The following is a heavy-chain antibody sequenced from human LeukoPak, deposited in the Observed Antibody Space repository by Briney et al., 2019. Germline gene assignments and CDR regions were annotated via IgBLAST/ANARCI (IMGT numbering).Heavy chain of an antibody. J-gene: IGHJ4*02. CDR2: INHSGST. CDR1: GGSFSGYY. V-gene: IGHV4-34*01. Sequence: PSETLSLTCAVYGGSFSGYYWSWIRQPPGKGLEWIGGINHSGSTNYNPSLKSRVTISVDTSKNQFSLKLSSVTAADTAVYYCARRYSYGPWYFDYWGQGTLVTVSS. CDR3: ARRYSYGPWYFDY. D-gene: IGHD5-18*01.